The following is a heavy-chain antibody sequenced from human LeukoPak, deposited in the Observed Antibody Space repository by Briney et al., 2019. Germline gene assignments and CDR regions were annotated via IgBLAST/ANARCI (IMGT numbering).Heavy chain of an antibody. CDR2: IYYSGST. V-gene: IGHV4-28*06. CDR3: ARGAQGLRSFETGLFDT. Sequence: SDTLSLTCAVSGYSISSSNWWGWIRQPPGKGLEWIGYIYYSGSTNYNPSLKSRVTMSVDTSKNQFSLKLSSVTALDTAVYYCARGAQGLRSFETGLFDTWGQGLLVTVSS. CDR1: GYSISSSNW. J-gene: IGHJ4*02. D-gene: IGHD3-9*01.